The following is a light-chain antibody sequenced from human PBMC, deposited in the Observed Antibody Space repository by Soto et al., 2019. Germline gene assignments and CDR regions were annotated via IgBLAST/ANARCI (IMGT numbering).Light chain of an antibody. CDR1: QSVITN. J-gene: IGKJ1*01. Sequence: IVRPQTPGTLSVSPGERATLSCMASQSVITNLSWYQQKPGQAPRLLIYGASSRATGIPDRFSGSGSGTDFTLTISRLEPEDFALYYCQQYGSLSWTFGQRTKVDTK. CDR3: QQYGSLSWT. V-gene: IGKV3-20*01. CDR2: GAS.